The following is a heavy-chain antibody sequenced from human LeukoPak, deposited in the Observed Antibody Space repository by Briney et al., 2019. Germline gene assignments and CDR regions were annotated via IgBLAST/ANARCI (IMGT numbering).Heavy chain of an antibody. Sequence: GGSLRLSCAASGFTFSDHYMGWIRQAPGKGLEWVGRFRNKANGYTTEYAASAKGRFIISRDDSKNSLYLQMNSLETEDTAVYYCVRSGTSWTHIFDFWGQGTLVTVSS. D-gene: IGHD2-2*01. V-gene: IGHV3-72*01. CDR1: GFTFSDHY. J-gene: IGHJ4*02. CDR2: FRNKANGYTT. CDR3: VRSGTSWTHIFDF.